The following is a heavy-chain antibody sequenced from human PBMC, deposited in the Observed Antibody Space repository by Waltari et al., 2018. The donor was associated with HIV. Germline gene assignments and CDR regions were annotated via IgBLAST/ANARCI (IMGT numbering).Heavy chain of an antibody. J-gene: IGHJ6*02. D-gene: IGHD3-22*01. CDR1: GFTFSSYW. CDR3: ARSVVTYYYYGMDV. Sequence: EVQLVESGGGLVQPGGSLRLSCAASGFTFSSYWMHWVRQAPGKGLVWVSRSNSDGSSTSYADSVKGRVTIARDNAKNTLYLQMNSLRAEDTAVYYCARSVVTYYYYGMDVWGQGTTVTVSS. V-gene: IGHV3-74*01. CDR2: SNSDGSST.